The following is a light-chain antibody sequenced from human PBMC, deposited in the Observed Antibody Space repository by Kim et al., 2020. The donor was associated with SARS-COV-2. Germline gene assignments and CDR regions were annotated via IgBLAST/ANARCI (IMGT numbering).Light chain of an antibody. J-gene: IGKJ1*01. CDR2: GAS. V-gene: IGKV1-NL1*01. Sequence: APVGDEVTITWRASQAMSNSLAWYRLTPGEAPKLLLYGASTLQSGVPSRFSGRGSGTDYTLTISSLKPEDVGAYYCQQSYSIPWTFGQGTKVDIK. CDR1: QAMSNS. CDR3: QQSYSIPWT.